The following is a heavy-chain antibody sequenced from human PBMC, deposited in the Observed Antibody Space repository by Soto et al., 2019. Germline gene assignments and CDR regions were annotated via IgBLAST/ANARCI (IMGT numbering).Heavy chain of an antibody. CDR3: ARVDYGAKSNWFDP. Sequence: QVQLVQSGAEVKKPGSSVKVPCKASGGTFSSYAISWVRQAPGQGLEWMGGIIPIFGTANYAQKFQGRVTITADKSTSTAYMELSSLRSEDTAVYYCARVDYGAKSNWFDPWGQGTLVTVSS. V-gene: IGHV1-69*06. CDR2: IIPIFGTA. D-gene: IGHD4-17*01. J-gene: IGHJ5*02. CDR1: GGTFSSYA.